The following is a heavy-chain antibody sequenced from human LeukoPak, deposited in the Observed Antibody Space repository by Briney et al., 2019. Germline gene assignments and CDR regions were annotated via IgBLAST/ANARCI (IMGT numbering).Heavy chain of an antibody. CDR3: AKDGRYCSSTSCYENFDY. D-gene: IGHD2-2*01. J-gene: IGHJ4*02. Sequence: PGGSLRLSCAASGFTFSSYAMSWVRQAPGKGLEWVSAISGSGGSTYCADSVKGRFTISRDNSKNTLYLQMNSLRAEGTAVYYCAKDGRYCSSTSCYENFDYWGQGTLVTVSS. V-gene: IGHV3-23*01. CDR1: GFTFSSYA. CDR2: ISGSGGST.